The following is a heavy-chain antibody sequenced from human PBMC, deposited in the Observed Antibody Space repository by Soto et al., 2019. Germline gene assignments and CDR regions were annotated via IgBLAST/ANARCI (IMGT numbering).Heavy chain of an antibody. J-gene: IGHJ4*02. CDR1: GFTFGDYT. V-gene: IGHV3-9*01. D-gene: IGHD6-19*01. CDR2: ISWNSGSI. CDR3: AKSHNTSGWYVTTDY. Sequence: CLRLSCAASGFTFGDYTMQWVRQAPGKGLEWVSAISWNSGSIDYADSVKGRFTISRDNAKNSLYLQMNSLRAEDTALYYCAKSHNTSGWYVTTDYWGQGTRVTVSS.